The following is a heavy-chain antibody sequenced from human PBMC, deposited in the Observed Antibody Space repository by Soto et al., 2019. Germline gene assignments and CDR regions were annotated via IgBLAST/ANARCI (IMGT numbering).Heavy chain of an antibody. CDR3: ARDQPGYSYGYGLGY. J-gene: IGHJ4*02. CDR1: GFTFDDYG. Sequence: GGSLRLSCATSGFTFDDYGMSWVRQVPGKGLEWVSVIYSGGSTYYADSVKGRFTISRHNSKNTLYLQMNSLRAEDTAVYYCARDQPGYSYGYGLGYWGQGTLVTVSS. CDR2: IYSGGST. D-gene: IGHD5-18*01. V-gene: IGHV3-66*01.